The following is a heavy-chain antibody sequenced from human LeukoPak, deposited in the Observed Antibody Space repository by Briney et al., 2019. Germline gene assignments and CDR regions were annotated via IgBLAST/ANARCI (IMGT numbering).Heavy chain of an antibody. D-gene: IGHD3/OR15-3a*01. CDR2: ISTRGDT. J-gene: IGHJ5*02. CDR1: GFTFSTYD. Sequence: GGSLRLSCAASGFTFSTYDMHWVRQPPGKGLEWVAAISTRGDTFYAGSVRGRFTVSRDNGKNSFYLQMTSLRVGDTAVYYCARGTDGFDPWGQGTLVTVSS. V-gene: IGHV3-13*01. CDR3: ARGTDGFDP.